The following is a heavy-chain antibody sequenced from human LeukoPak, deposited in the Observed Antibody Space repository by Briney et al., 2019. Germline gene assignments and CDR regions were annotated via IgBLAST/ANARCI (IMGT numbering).Heavy chain of an antibody. CDR2: IYTSGST. D-gene: IGHD3-22*01. CDR3: ARDAPYYYDSSGYYFAGAFDI. J-gene: IGHJ3*02. Sequence: SETQSLTCTVSGGSISSGSYYWSWIRQPAGKGLEWIGRIYTSGSTNYNPSLKSRVTISVDTSRNQFSLKLSSVTAADTAVYYCARDAPYYYDSSGYYFAGAFDIWGQGTMVTVSS. V-gene: IGHV4-61*02. CDR1: GGSISSGSYY.